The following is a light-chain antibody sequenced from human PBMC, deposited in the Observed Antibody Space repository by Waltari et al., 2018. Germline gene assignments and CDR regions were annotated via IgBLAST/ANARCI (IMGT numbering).Light chain of an antibody. J-gene: IGKJ1*01. CDR1: QGISNY. CDR2: AAS. V-gene: IGKV1-27*01. CDR3: QKYNSART. Sequence: DIQMTQSPSSLSASVGDRVTITCRASQGISNYLAWYHQKPVKVPKLLIYAASTLQSGVPSRFSGSGSGTDFTLTISSLQPEDVATYYCQKYNSARTFGQGTKVEIK.